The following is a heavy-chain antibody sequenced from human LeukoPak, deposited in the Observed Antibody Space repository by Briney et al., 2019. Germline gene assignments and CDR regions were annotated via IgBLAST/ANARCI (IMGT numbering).Heavy chain of an antibody. CDR1: GFTVSGNY. CDR3: AKDRGRITMVRGVIIGCDY. V-gene: IGHV3-53*01. Sequence: PGGSLRLSCVASGFTVSGNYMSWVRQAPGKGPEWVSVIYIGGSTYYADSVKGRFTISRDNSKNTLYLQMNSLRAEDTAVYYCAKDRGRITMVRGVIIGCDYWGQGTLVTVSS. CDR2: IYIGGST. J-gene: IGHJ4*02. D-gene: IGHD3-10*01.